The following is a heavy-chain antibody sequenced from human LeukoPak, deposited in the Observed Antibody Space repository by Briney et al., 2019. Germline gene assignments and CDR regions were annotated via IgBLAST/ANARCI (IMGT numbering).Heavy chain of an antibody. CDR2: IYYSGST. D-gene: IGHD3-22*01. J-gene: IGHJ3*02. V-gene: IGHV4-30-4*01. CDR3: ARDLEDTMNFDI. Sequence: SETLSLTCTVSGGSISSGDYYWSWIRQPPGKGLEWIGYIYYSGSTYYNLSLKSRVTISVDTSKNQFSLKLSSVTAADTAVYYCARDLEDTMNFDIWGQGTMVTVSS. CDR1: GGSISSGDYY.